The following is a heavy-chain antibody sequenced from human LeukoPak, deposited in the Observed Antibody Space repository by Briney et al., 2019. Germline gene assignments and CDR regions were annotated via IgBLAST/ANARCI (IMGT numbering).Heavy chain of an antibody. CDR2: YPGDSDT. V-gene: IGHV5-51*01. D-gene: IGHD4/OR15-4a*01. CDR3: ARLGGQPKLTEFDY. Sequence: YPGDSDTRYSPSFQGQVTTSADKSISTAYLQWSSLKASDTAMYYCARLGGQPKLTEFDYWGQGTLVTVSS. J-gene: IGHJ4*02.